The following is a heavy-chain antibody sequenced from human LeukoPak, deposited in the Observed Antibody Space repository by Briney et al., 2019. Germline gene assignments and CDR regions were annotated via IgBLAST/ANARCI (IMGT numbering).Heavy chain of an antibody. V-gene: IGHV4-61*01. J-gene: IGHJ4*02. CDR1: GGSVSSGTYY. CDR2: IYYSGST. D-gene: IGHD6-19*01. CDR3: ARVPSSGWIYFDY. Sequence: SETLSLTCTVSGGSVSSGTYYWSWIRQPPGKGLEWIGYIYYSGSTNYNPSLKSRVTISVDTSKNQFSLKLTSVTAADTAVYYCARVPSSGWIYFDYWGQGTLVTVSS.